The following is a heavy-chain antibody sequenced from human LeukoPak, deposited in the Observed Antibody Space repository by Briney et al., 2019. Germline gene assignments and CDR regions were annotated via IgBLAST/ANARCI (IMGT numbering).Heavy chain of an antibody. J-gene: IGHJ2*01. D-gene: IGHD4-23*01. CDR3: AKFGGNSASYWYFDL. Sequence: PGGSLRLSCVASGFTVSNKYMSWVRQAPGKGLEWVSVLYNAGSTYYADSVKGRFTISRDNSKNTLYLQMYSLRAEDTAVYYCAKFGGNSASYWYFDLWGRGTLVTVSS. V-gene: IGHV3-53*01. CDR2: LYNAGST. CDR1: GFTVSNKY.